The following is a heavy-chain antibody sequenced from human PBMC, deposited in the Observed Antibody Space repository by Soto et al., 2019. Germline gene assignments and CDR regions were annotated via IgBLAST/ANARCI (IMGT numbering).Heavy chain of an antibody. J-gene: IGHJ4*02. CDR1: GYTFTSYA. CDR2: INAGNGNT. V-gene: IGHV1-3*01. Sequence: EASVKVSCKASGYTFTSYAMHWVRQAPGQRLEWMGWINAGNGNTKYSRKFQGRVTITRDTSASTAYMELSSLRSEDTAIYYCAKSPWGAAAYYFDSWGQGSLVTVSS. D-gene: IGHD6-13*01. CDR3: AKSPWGAAAYYFDS.